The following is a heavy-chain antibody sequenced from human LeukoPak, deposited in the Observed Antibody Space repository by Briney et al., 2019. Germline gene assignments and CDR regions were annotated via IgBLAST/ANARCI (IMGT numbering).Heavy chain of an antibody. CDR2: IIPILGIA. J-gene: IGHJ4*02. Sequence: VASVKASCKASGYTFTSYDINWVRQAPGQGLEWMGRIIPILGIANYAQKSQGRVTITANKSTSTAYMELSSLRSEDTAVYYCAAPSHNSSSWYTKDYWGQGTLVTVSS. D-gene: IGHD6-13*01. CDR1: GYTFTSYD. V-gene: IGHV1-69*04. CDR3: AAPSHNSSSWYTKDY.